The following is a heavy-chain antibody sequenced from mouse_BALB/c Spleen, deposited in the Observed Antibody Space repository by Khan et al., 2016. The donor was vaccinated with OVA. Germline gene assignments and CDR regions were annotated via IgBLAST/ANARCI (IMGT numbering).Heavy chain of an antibody. V-gene: IGHV1-7*01. CDR3: ARDRIDY. Sequence: QVQLQQSGAELAKPGASVKMSCTASGYTFTSYWMHWIKQRPGPGLEWIGYINPTSGYTDYNQKFKDKATLTADKSSSTAYMQLSSLTSDDSALYYCARDRIDYWGQGTALTVSS. CDR2: INPTSGYT. J-gene: IGHJ2*01. CDR1: GYTFTSYW.